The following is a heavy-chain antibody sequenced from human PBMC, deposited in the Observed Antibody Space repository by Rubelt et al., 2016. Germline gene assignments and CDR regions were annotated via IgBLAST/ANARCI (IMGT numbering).Heavy chain of an antibody. CDR1: GGSITSHN. Sequence: QVLLQESGPGLVKPSETLSLTCTVSGGSITSHNWSWIRQPPGKGLEWIGYIYDSGSTNYNPSLKSRVSISVDTSKNQLSLKLSSVTAAETAVYHCAKDGASSLWGQGTMGTVSS. CDR3: AKDGASSL. CDR2: IYDSGST. J-gene: IGHJ3*01. D-gene: IGHD3-16*01. V-gene: IGHV4-59*11.